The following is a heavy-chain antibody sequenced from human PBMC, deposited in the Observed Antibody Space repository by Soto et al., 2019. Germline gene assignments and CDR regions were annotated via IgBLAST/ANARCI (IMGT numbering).Heavy chain of an antibody. D-gene: IGHD5-12*01. CDR1: GFTFSNYA. CDR3: GKDFLGGYDWTHD. Sequence: EVQLLESGGDLVQPGGSLRLSCAASGFTFSNYAMSWVRQAPGKGLEWVSLIRGSGGPTNYADSVKGRFTVSRDNSKNMLFLQMHSLRSEDTAVYYFGKDFLGGYDWTHDWGQGTLVSVFS. J-gene: IGHJ4*02. V-gene: IGHV3-23*01. CDR2: IRGSGGPT.